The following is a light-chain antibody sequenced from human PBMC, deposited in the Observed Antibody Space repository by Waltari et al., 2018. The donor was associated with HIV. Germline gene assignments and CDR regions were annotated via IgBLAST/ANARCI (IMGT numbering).Light chain of an antibody. CDR3: SSYTTNTFWV. CDR2: EVS. Sequence: QSALTQPASVSGSPGQSITISCTGTSSDVGGFDYVSWYQQRPGKAPKLMIFEVSNRPSGGSNRFSGSKSGNTASLTISGLQAEDEADYYCSSYTTNTFWVFGGGTELTVV. V-gene: IGLV2-14*01. J-gene: IGLJ3*02. CDR1: SSDVGGFDY.